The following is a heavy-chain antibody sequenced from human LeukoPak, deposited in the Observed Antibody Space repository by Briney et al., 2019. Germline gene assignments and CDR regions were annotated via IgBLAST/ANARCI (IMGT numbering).Heavy chain of an antibody. V-gene: IGHV4-31*03. J-gene: IGHJ4*02. D-gene: IGHD6-6*01. CDR1: GGSIRSGAYY. Sequence: PSETLSLTCSVSGGSIRSGAYYWSWIRQYLGKGLEWIGYVNSTGATYYNPSLKSRVAISVDTSKNQFYLRLISVTAADTAVYFCARGDSNSSVWGWGTLVTVSS. CDR3: ARGDSNSSV. CDR2: VNSTGAT.